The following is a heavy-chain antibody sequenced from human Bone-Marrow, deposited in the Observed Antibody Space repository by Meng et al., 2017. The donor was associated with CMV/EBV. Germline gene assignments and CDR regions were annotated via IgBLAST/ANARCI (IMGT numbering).Heavy chain of an antibody. CDR2: IGSGSSHI. CDR1: GFTFSSYN. Sequence: GASLKISCAASGFTFSSYNLNWVRQAPGKGLEWVSSIGSGSSHIHYADSVKGRFTISRDDAKNSLYLQMNILRAEDTAVYFCAKGGIVVVIAIHNTEYFQHWGQGTLVTVSS. CDR3: AKGGIVVVIAIHNTEYFQH. D-gene: IGHD2-21*01. J-gene: IGHJ1*01. V-gene: IGHV3-21*04.